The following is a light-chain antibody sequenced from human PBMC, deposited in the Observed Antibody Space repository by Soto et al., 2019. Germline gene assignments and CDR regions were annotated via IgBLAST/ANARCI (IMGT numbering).Light chain of an antibody. Sequence: QSALTQPRSVSGSPGQSVTIYCTGTSSDVGRYSFVSWYQQHPGKAPKLIIYDVYKRPSGVPDRFSGSKSGNTASLTISGLQAEDETDYYCCSHAGDSVVFGTGTKLTVL. CDR2: DVY. CDR1: SSDVGRYSF. CDR3: CSHAGDSVV. J-gene: IGLJ1*01. V-gene: IGLV2-11*01.